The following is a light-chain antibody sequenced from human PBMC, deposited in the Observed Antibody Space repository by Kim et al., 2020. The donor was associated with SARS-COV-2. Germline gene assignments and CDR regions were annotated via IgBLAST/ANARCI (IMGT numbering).Light chain of an antibody. V-gene: IGKV1-33*01. CDR1: QDISNY. CDR3: QQYDNLLT. CDR2: DAS. Sequence: DIQMTQSPSSLSASVGDRVTITCQASQDISNYLNWYQQKPEKAPKLLIYDASNLETGVPSRFSGSGSGTDFTFTISSLQPEDIATYYCQQYDNLLTFGPGTKVDIK. J-gene: IGKJ3*01.